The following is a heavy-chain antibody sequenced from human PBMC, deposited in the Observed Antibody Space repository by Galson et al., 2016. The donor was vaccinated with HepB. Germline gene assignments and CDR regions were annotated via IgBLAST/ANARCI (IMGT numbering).Heavy chain of an antibody. CDR1: GFTFSSYW. D-gene: IGHD1-20*01. V-gene: IGHV3-74*01. Sequence: SLRLSCAASGFTFSSYWMHWVRQAPGKGLVWVSRINSDGSSTSYADSVKGRFTISRDNAKNTLYLQMNSLRAEDTAVYYCARTIAGTPWHHYYYGMDVWGQGTTVSVSS. CDR3: ARTIAGTPWHHYYYGMDV. J-gene: IGHJ6*02. CDR2: INSDGSST.